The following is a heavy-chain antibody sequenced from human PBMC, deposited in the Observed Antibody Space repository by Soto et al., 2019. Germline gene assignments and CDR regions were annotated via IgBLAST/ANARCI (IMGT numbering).Heavy chain of an antibody. J-gene: IGHJ5*02. CDR3: ARDLVSGGWASRFEP. V-gene: IGHV1-69*13. D-gene: IGHD6-19*01. Sequence: SVKVSCKASGGTFSNYAIISVRQAPGQGLEWMGGIIPIFGTANYAQKFQGRVTITADESTSTAYMELSSLRSEDTAVYYCARDLVSGGWASRFEPWGQGTLVIVSS. CDR1: GGTFSNYA. CDR2: IIPIFGTA.